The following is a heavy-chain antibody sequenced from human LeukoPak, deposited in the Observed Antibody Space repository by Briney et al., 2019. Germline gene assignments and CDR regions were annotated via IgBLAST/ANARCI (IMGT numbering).Heavy chain of an antibody. CDR2: ISSSSSYI. V-gene: IGHV3-21*01. J-gene: IGHJ4*02. CDR1: GFTFSSYS. D-gene: IGHD2-2*01. Sequence: GGSLRLSCAASGFTFSSYSMNWVRQAPGKGLEWVSSISSSSSYIYYADSVKGRFTISRDNAKNSLYLQMNSLRAEDTAVYYCAVPAAITLNYFDYWGQGTLVAVSS. CDR3: AVPAAITLNYFDY.